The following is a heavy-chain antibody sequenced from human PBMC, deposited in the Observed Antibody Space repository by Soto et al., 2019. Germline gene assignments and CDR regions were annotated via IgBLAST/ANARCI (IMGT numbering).Heavy chain of an antibody. CDR3: ARDSSGWPLY. CDR2: ISAYNGNT. D-gene: IGHD6-19*01. J-gene: IGHJ4*02. CDR1: GYTFTSYG. V-gene: IGHV1-18*01. Sequence: ASVKVSCQASGYTFTSYGISWVRQAPGQGLEWMGWISAYNGNTKYAQKHQGRDNMTTDTSTSTAYIELRSLTSDDTAVYYCARDSSGWPLYWGQGTLVTVSS.